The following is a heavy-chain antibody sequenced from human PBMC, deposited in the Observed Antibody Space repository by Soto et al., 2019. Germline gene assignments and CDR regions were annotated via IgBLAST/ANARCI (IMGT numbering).Heavy chain of an antibody. CDR2: MSHSGGT. V-gene: IGHV4-34*01. D-gene: IGHD1-1*01. CDR1: GGFVSSGSYY. J-gene: IGHJ3*02. Sequence: QVQLQQWGAGLLKPSETLSLTCAVYGGFVSSGSYYWSWIRQPPGKGLEWIGEMSHSGGTHFNPSLKSRDTISVDTTKHHFSLNIYSVTAAYTALYYCARVERGTVTTVVDAFDIWGPGTMVTVSS. CDR3: ARVERGTVTTVVDAFDI.